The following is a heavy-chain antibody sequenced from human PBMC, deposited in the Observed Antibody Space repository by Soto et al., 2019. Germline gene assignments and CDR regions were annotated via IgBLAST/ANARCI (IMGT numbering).Heavy chain of an antibody. CDR2: ISYDGSNK. CDR3: ARVRYDFWSGSIFDY. CDR1: GFTFSSYA. D-gene: IGHD3-3*01. J-gene: IGHJ4*02. Sequence: PXGSLRLSCAAAGFTFSSYAMHWVRQAPGKGLEWVAVISYDGSNKYYADSVKGRFTISRDNSKNTLYLQMNSLRAEDTAVYYCARVRYDFWSGSIFDYWGQGTLVTVSS. V-gene: IGHV3-30-3*01.